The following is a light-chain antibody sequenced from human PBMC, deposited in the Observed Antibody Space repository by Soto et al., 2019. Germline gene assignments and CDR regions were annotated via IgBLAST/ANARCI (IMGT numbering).Light chain of an antibody. V-gene: IGKV1-9*01. CDR3: QQLNSYPYT. Sequence: IQLTQSPSSLSVSVGDRVTITCRASPGISSYLAWYQQKPEKAPKLLIYAASTLQSGVPPRFSGSGSGTDFTLTISSLQPEDFATYFCQQLNSYPYTFGQGTKVDIK. J-gene: IGKJ2*01. CDR2: AAS. CDR1: PGISSY.